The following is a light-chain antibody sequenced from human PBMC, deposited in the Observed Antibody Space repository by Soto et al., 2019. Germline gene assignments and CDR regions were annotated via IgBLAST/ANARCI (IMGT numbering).Light chain of an antibody. CDR1: RDITNY. V-gene: IGKV1-39*01. Sequence: DIRLTQSPASLSASVGDRVTITCRASRDITNYLNWYQQKLGKAPKLLIYDTSTLQCGVRSRFSGSGSGTGFTLTISDVQLEDVAIYYCQESYSSHFLFGRGTKLEIK. CDR3: QESYSSHFL. J-gene: IGKJ2*01. CDR2: DTS.